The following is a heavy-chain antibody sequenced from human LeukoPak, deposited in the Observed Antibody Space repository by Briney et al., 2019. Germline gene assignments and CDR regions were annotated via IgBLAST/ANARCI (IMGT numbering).Heavy chain of an antibody. CDR1: AGSISTYH. CDR2: MQSTGNS. V-gene: IGHV4-59*01. J-gene: IGHJ4*02. Sequence: SETLSLTCTVSAGSISTYHWNWIRKSPEKGLEWIGYMQSTGNSNYNPSFKSRVTISVDMSRNQIVLYLSSVTAADTAVYFCARDKQHSYGRYFDHWGQGILVTVSS. D-gene: IGHD5-18*01. CDR3: ARDKQHSYGRYFDH.